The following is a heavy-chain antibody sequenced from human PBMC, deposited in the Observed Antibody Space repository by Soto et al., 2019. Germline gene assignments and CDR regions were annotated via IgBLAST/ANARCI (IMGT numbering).Heavy chain of an antibody. Sequence: GGSLRLSCAASRFTFSSYIIDCFLHAPWKGLDCVSYISSISSTIYYADSVKGRFTISRKNAKNSLYLQMKGLRDEDTAVYYCARDPSWYEQLVKNWYFDLWGRGTLVPVS. D-gene: IGHD6-6*01. J-gene: IGHJ2*01. CDR1: RFTFSSYI. CDR3: ARDPSWYEQLVKNWYFDL. CDR2: ISSISSTI. V-gene: IGHV3-48*02.